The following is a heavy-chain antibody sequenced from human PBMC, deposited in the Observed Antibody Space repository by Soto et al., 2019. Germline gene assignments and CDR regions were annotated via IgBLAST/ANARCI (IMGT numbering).Heavy chain of an antibody. J-gene: IGHJ4*02. CDR1: GGSISSYY. CDR3: ARSIAVAGTDDY. V-gene: IGHV4-59*08. D-gene: IGHD6-19*01. Sequence: PSETLSLTCTVSGGSISSYYWSWIRQPPGKGLEWIGYIYYSGSTYYNPSLKSRVTISVDTSKNQFSLKLSSVTAADTAVYYCARSIAVAGTDDYWGQGTLVTVSS. CDR2: IYYSGST.